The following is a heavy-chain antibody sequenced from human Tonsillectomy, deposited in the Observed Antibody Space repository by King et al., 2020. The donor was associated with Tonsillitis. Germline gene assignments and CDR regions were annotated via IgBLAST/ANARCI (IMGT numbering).Heavy chain of an antibody. V-gene: IGHV3-23*04. CDR1: EFTFSSYA. D-gene: IGHD5-18*01. Sequence: VQLVESGGGLVQPGGSLRLSCAASEFTFSSYAMTWVRQAPGKGLEWVSAISGGGDRTYYAESVKGRFTISRDNSKNTLSLLMNSLRAEDTAVYYCAKDHSYGALPALDVWGQGTTVTVYS. CDR2: ISGGGDRT. CDR3: AKDHSYGALPALDV. J-gene: IGHJ6*02.